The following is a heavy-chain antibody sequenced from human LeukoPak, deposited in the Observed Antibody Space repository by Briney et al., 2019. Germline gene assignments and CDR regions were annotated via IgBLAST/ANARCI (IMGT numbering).Heavy chain of an antibody. CDR1: GGSISSYY. Sequence: SETLSLTCTVSGGSISSYYWSWIRQPPGKGLEWIGYIHYSGSTNYNPSPKSRVTISVDTSKNQFSLKLSSVTAADTAVYYCARGGYGSFDYWGQGTTVTVSS. V-gene: IGHV4-59*01. D-gene: IGHD6-13*01. CDR2: IHYSGST. CDR3: ARGGYGSFDY. J-gene: IGHJ4*03.